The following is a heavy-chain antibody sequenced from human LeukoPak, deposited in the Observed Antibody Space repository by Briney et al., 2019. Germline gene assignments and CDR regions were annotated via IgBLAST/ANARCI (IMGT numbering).Heavy chain of an antibody. Sequence: GGSLRLSCGASGFTFSDHWMSWVRQAPGKGLEWVANIKEDGSEKYYVDSVRGRFTISRDNVKNSLHLQMNSLRVEDTAVYYCAQSGRSTSWYWGQGALVSVSS. CDR2: IKEDGSEK. V-gene: IGHV3-7*01. CDR1: GFTFSDHW. J-gene: IGHJ4*02. CDR3: AQSGRSTSWY.